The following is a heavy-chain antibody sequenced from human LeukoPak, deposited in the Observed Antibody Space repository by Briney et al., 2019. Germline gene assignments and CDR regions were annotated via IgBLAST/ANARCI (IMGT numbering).Heavy chain of an antibody. D-gene: IGHD3-10*01. J-gene: IGHJ5*02. V-gene: IGHV3-23*01. CDR1: GYTFSSYA. CDR2: ISGSGGST. Sequence: PGGSLRLSCAASGYTFSSYAMSWVRQAPGKGLEWVSAISGSGGSTYYADSVKGRFTISRDNSKNTLYLQMNSLRAEDTAVYYCAKAPRDYYGSGSYPLAGFDPWGQGTLVTVSS. CDR3: AKAPRDYYGSGSYPLAGFDP.